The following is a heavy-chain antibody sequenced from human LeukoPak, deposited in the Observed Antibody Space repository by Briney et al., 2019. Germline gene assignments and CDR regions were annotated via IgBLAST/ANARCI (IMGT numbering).Heavy chain of an antibody. Sequence: PGGSLRLSCAASGFTFSSYEMNWVRQAPGKGLEWVSYISSSGSTIYYADSVKGRFTISRDNAKNSLYLQMNSLRAEDTAVYCCARDHSSSGWYEAWFDPWGQGTLVTVSS. V-gene: IGHV3-48*03. CDR1: GFTFSSYE. D-gene: IGHD6-19*01. CDR2: ISSSGSTI. CDR3: ARDHSSSGWYEAWFDP. J-gene: IGHJ5*02.